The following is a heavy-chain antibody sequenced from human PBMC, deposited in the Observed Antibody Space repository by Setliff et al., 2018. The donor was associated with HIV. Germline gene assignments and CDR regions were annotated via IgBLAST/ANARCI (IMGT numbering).Heavy chain of an antibody. CDR2: ISSSSSYT. CDR1: GFTFSSYS. J-gene: IGHJ4*02. Sequence: GESLKISCAASGFTFSSYSMNWVRQAPGKGLEWVSYISSSSSYTHYADSVKGRFTVSRDNSNNTVYLQMNSLRAEDTAVYYCAKVGAWGQGTLVTVS. CDR3: AKVGA. V-gene: IGHV3-21*04.